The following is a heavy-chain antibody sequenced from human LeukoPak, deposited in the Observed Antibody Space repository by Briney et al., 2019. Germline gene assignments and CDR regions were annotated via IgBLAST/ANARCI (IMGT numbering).Heavy chain of an antibody. CDR2: MNPNSGNT. V-gene: IGHV1-8*01. CDR3: ARGLPPADAFDI. Sequence: ASVKVSCKASGYTFTSYDINWVRQATGQGLEWMGWMNPNSGNTGYAQKFQGRVTMTRNTSISTAYMELSSLRSEDTAVYYCARGLPPADAFDIWGQGTMVTVSS. J-gene: IGHJ3*02. CDR1: GYTFTSYD.